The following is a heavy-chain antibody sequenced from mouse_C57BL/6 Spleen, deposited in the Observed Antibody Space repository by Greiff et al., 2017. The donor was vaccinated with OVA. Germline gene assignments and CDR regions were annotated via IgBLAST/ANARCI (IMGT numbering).Heavy chain of an antibody. Sequence: QVQLQQPGAELVRPGSSVKLSCKASGYTFTSYWMHWVKQRPIQGLEWIGNIDPSDSETHYNQKFKDKATLTVDKSSSTAYMQLSSLTSEDSAVYYCARCGSGYAMDYWGQGTSVTVSS. CDR1: GYTFTSYW. D-gene: IGHD1-1*01. V-gene: IGHV1-52*01. CDR3: ARCGSGYAMDY. CDR2: IDPSDSET. J-gene: IGHJ4*01.